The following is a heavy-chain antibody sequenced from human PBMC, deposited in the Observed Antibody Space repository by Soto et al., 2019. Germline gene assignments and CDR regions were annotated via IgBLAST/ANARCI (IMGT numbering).Heavy chain of an antibody. Sequence: QVQLQESGPGLVKPSQTLSLTCTVSGGSISSGDYYWSWIRQPPGKGLEWIGYTYYSGSTYYNPSLKSRVTISVDTSKNRFSLKLSSVTAADTAVYYCARAAILYYHPMHGYFQHWGQGTLVTVSS. V-gene: IGHV4-30-4*01. J-gene: IGHJ1*01. D-gene: IGHD2-8*01. CDR3: ARAAILYYHPMHGYFQH. CDR1: GGSISSGDYY. CDR2: TYYSGST.